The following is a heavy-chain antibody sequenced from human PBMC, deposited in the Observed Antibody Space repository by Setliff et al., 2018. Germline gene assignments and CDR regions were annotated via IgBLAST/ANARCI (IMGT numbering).Heavy chain of an antibody. CDR2: IYAGDSDT. D-gene: IGHD1-26*01. V-gene: IGHV5-51*01. J-gene: IGHJ3*02. Sequence: PGESLKISCKGSGYSFTSYWIGWVRQMPGKGLEWMGIIYAGDSDTKYSPSFQGQVTISADKSISTAYLQWSSLKASDTALYYCASSSGSSSNDAFDIWGQGTTVTVSS. CDR1: GYSFTSYW. CDR3: ASSSGSSSNDAFDI.